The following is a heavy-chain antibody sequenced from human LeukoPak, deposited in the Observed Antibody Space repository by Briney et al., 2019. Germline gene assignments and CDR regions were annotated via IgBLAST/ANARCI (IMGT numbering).Heavy chain of an antibody. V-gene: IGHV4-34*01. Sequence: SETLSLTCAVYGGSFSGYYWSWIRRPPGKGLEWIGEINHSGSTNYNPSLKSRVTISVDTSKNQFSLKLSSVTAADTAVYYCARVRNWFDPWGQGTLVTVSS. J-gene: IGHJ5*02. CDR3: ARVRNWFDP. CDR2: INHSGST. CDR1: GGSFSGYY.